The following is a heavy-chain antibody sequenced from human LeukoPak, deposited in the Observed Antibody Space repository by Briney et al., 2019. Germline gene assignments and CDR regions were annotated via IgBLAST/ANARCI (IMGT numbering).Heavy chain of an antibody. CDR3: ARDTFQPGLIDS. D-gene: IGHD2-2*01. V-gene: IGHV3-48*04. Sequence: QTGGSLRLSCAASGFTFSLYAMNWVRQAPGKGLEWVSYINDESSDIHYAGSVRGRFTISRDDARQTLYLQLSSLRVEDTAVYYCARDTFQPGLIDSWGRGNLVTVSS. CDR1: GFTFSLYA. CDR2: INDESSDI. J-gene: IGHJ4*02.